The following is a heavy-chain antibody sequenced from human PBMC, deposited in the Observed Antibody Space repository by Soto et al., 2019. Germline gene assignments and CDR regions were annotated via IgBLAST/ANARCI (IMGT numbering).Heavy chain of an antibody. CDR2: ISAYNGNT. V-gene: IGHV1-18*01. D-gene: IGHD1-26*01. Sequence: GASVKVSFKASGYTFPSYGISWVRQAPGQGLEWMGWISAYNGNTNYAQKLQGRVTMTTDTSTSTAYMELRSLRSDDTAVYYCARDRKARGSYSLYYYYGMDVWGQGTTVTVSS. CDR1: GYTFPSYG. CDR3: ARDRKARGSYSLYYYYGMDV. J-gene: IGHJ6*02.